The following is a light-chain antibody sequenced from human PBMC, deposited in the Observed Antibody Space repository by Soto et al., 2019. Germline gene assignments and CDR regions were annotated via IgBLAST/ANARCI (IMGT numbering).Light chain of an antibody. V-gene: IGKV3-20*01. J-gene: IGKJ3*01. CDR3: QQYGGSFRV. Sequence: EIVLTQSPGTLSLSPGERATLSCRSSRSVPRSYLAWYQQKPGQAPRLLIYGASSRATGIPDRFSGSGSGTDFTLTISRLEPEDFAVYYCQQYGGSFRVFGPGTKVDIK. CDR2: GAS. CDR1: RSVPRSY.